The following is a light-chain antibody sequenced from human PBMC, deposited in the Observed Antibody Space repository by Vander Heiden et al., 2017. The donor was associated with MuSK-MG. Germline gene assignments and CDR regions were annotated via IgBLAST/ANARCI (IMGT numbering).Light chain of an antibody. CDR3: QQRVSTPRT. Sequence: DIQMTQSPSYLSASVGDRVTITCRASQSISTYLNWYQQKPGKAPKLLIYAVSRLESGVPSRFSGSGYAIDFTLTISMLQPEDFATYYCQQRVSTPRTFGQGTKVEIK. CDR1: QSISTY. CDR2: AVS. V-gene: IGKV1-39*01. J-gene: IGKJ1*01.